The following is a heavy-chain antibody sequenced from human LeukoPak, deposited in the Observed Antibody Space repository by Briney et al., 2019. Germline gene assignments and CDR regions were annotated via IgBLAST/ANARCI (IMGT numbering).Heavy chain of an antibody. CDR2: TYPGGSDT. D-gene: IGHD2-15*01. CDR1: GYNFTSYW. J-gene: IGHJ4*02. Sequence: GESLSISCNGSGYNFTSYWIASVRQMPGKGLEWKGITYPGGSDTRYSPSFQGQVTISVDKSINTAYLQWSSLKASDTAMYYCARLYCSGSTCYMGVDYWGQGTLVTVSS. CDR3: ARLYCSGSTCYMGVDY. V-gene: IGHV5-51*01.